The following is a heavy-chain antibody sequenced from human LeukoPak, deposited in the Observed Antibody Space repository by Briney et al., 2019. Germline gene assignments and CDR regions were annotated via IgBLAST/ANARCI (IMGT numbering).Heavy chain of an antibody. CDR3: ARGRPIGIVVVITSFDY. J-gene: IGHJ4*02. V-gene: IGHV4-34*01. CDR2: INHSGRT. Sequence: PSETLSLTCAVYGGSFSGYYWSWIRQPPGKGLDWIGEINHSGRTNYNPSLKSRVTISVDTSKNQFSLKLSSVTAADTAVYYCARGRPIGIVVVITSFDYWGQGTLVTVSS. D-gene: IGHD3-22*01. CDR1: GGSFSGYY.